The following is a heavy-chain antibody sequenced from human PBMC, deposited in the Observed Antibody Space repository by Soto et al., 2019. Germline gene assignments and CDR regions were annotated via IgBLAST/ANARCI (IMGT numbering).Heavy chain of an antibody. CDR1: GYSFTSYW. V-gene: IGHV5-51*01. Sequence: GESLKISCKGSGYSFTSYWIGWVRQMPGKGLEWMGIIYPGDSDTRYSPSFQGQVTISADKSLSTAYLQWSSLKASDTAMYYCARQDREYSGYDFSGVSPPGPWGQGTLVTVSS. CDR2: IYPGDSDT. CDR3: ARQDREYSGYDFSGVSPPGP. D-gene: IGHD5-12*01. J-gene: IGHJ1*01.